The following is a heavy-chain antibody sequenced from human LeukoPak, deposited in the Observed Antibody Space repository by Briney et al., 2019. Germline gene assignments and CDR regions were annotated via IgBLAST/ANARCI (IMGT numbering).Heavy chain of an antibody. Sequence: GSLRLSCAASGFTFSSYAMSWIRQPPGKGLEWIGEINHSGSTKYNPSLKSRVTISVDTSKNQFSLKLSSVTAADTAVYYCARRPQNSGSYDGPSGLDYWGQGTLVTVSS. CDR2: INHSGST. D-gene: IGHD1-26*01. CDR1: GFTFSSYA. V-gene: IGHV4-34*01. CDR3: ARRPQNSGSYDGPSGLDY. J-gene: IGHJ4*02.